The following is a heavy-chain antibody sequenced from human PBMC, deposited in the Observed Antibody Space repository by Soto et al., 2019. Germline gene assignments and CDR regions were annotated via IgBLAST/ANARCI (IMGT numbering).Heavy chain of an antibody. J-gene: IGHJ5*02. D-gene: IGHD3-3*01. CDR2: IIPIFGTA. Sequence: ASVKVSCKASGGTFSSYAISWVRQAPGQALEWMGGIIPIFGTANYAQKFQGRVTITADESTSTAYMELSSLRSEDTAVYYCARDSPRPYDFWSGYSKPYNWCDPWGQGTLVTVSS. V-gene: IGHV1-69*13. CDR1: GGTFSSYA. CDR3: ARDSPRPYDFWSGYSKPYNWCDP.